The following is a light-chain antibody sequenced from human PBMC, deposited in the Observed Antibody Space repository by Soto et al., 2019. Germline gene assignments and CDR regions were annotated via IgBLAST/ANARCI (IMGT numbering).Light chain of an antibody. J-gene: IGLJ1*01. CDR2: VNS. CDR1: SSNIGAGYN. V-gene: IGLV1-40*01. CDR3: QSYDSSLSGYV. Sequence: QSVLTQPPSVSGAPGQRVTISCTGSSSNIGAGYNVHWYQQFPGTAPKVLIYVNSNRPSGVPDRFSGSQSGTSASLAITGLKAEDEDDYYCQSYDSSLSGYVFGTGTKLTVL.